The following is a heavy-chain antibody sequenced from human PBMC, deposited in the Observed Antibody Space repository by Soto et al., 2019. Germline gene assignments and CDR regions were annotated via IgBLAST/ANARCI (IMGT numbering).Heavy chain of an antibody. V-gene: IGHV5-51*01. CDR1: GYSFTSYW. CDR3: TAAVIRVVPAAMFAYDYGMDV. Sequence: ESLKISCKGSGYSFTSYWIGWVRQMPGKGLEWMGIIYPGDSDTRYSPSFQGQVTISADKSISTAYLQWSSLKASDTAMYYCTAAVIRVVPAAMFAYDYGMDVWGKGTTVNAPQ. D-gene: IGHD2-2*01. J-gene: IGHJ6*04. CDR2: IYPGDSDT.